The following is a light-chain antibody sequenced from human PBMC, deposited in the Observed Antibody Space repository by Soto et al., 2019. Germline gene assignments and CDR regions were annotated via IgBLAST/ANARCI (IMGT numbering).Light chain of an antibody. V-gene: IGKV3-20*01. CDR1: QSVRSN. Sequence: EIVMTQSPVTLSVSPGERATLSFRASQSVRSNLAWYQQKPGQAPRLLIYGASSRATGIPDRFSGSGSGTDFTLTTSRLEPEDFAVYYCQQYGSSPTFGQGTKVDIK. J-gene: IGKJ1*01. CDR2: GAS. CDR3: QQYGSSPT.